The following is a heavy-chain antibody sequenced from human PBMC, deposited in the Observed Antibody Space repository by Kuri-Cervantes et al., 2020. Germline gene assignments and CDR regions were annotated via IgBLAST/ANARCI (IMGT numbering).Heavy chain of an antibody. CDR1: GFSFSNYW. D-gene: IGHD3-10*01. V-gene: IGHV3-7*03. CDR3: AKFETMVRGVPRGGGFDY. J-gene: IGHJ4*02. CDR2: INQGGSAI. Sequence: GGSLRLSCAASGFSFSNYWMSWVRQAPGKGLEWVANINQGGSAIYYVNSVKGRFTISRDNAKNSLFLQMNSLRAEDTAVYYCAKFETMVRGVPRGGGFDYWGQGTLVTVSS.